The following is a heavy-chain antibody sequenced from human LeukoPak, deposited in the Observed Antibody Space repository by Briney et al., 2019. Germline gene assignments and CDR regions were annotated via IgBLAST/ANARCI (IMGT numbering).Heavy chain of an antibody. J-gene: IGHJ6*04. CDR3: ASGNYYDSSGQETMDV. CDR2: MNPDGSNT. V-gene: IGHV1-8*01. CDR1: GYTFTRYA. Sequence: GASVKVSCTASGYTFTRYAINWVRQATGQGLEWVGWMNPDGSNTDYGQKFKGRVTMTRNTSKSTAYMELNSLRSEDTAVYYCASGNYYDSSGQETMDVWGKGTTVIVSS. D-gene: IGHD3-22*01.